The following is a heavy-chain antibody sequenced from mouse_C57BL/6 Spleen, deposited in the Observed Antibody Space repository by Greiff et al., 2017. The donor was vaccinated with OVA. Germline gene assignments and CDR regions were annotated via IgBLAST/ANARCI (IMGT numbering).Heavy chain of an antibody. CDR3: ASYYGSSYWYFDV. D-gene: IGHD1-1*01. CDR1: GYAFSSYW. V-gene: IGHV1-80*01. J-gene: IGHJ1*03. Sequence: QVQLQQSGAELVKPGASVKLSCKASGYAFSSYWMNWVKQRPGKGLEWIGQIYPGDGDTNYKGKFKGKATLTADKSSSTAYMQLSRLTSEDSAVYFCASYYGSSYWYFDVWGTGTTVTVSS. CDR2: IYPGDGDT.